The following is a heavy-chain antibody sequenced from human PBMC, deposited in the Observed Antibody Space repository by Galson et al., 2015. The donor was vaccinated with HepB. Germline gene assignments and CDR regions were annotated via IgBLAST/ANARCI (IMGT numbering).Heavy chain of an antibody. CDR2: IKGDGSEE. Sequence: SLRLSCAASGFTFSSHWMNWVRQAPGKGLEWVAIIKGDGSEEYYVDSVKGRFTISRDNAKSSLYLQIDNLRAEDTAVYFCARGAGFVIDNWGQGTLVTVSS. CDR3: ARGAGFVIDN. CDR1: GFTFSSHW. D-gene: IGHD3-10*01. J-gene: IGHJ4*02. V-gene: IGHV3-7*03.